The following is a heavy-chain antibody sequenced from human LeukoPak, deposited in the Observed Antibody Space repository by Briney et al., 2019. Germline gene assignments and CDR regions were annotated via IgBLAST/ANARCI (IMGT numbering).Heavy chain of an antibody. CDR1: GFTFSSHA. CDR2: ISGSGGST. V-gene: IGHV3-23*01. Sequence: PGGSLRLSCAASGFTFSSHAMSWVRQAPGKGLEWVSAISGSGGSTYYADSVKGRFTISRDNSKNTLYLQMNSLRAEDTAVYYCAKDRYYYDSSGYYYLAAFDIWGQGTMVTVSS. J-gene: IGHJ3*02. D-gene: IGHD3-22*01. CDR3: AKDRYYYDSSGYYYLAAFDI.